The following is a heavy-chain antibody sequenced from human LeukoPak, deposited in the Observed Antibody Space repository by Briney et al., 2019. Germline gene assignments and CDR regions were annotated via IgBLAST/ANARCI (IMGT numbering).Heavy chain of an antibody. CDR3: ARAMDV. CDR2: IKQDGSEK. CDR1: GFTFSNYW. Sequence: GGSLRLSCAASGFTFSNYWMSWVRQAPGKRLEWVANIKQDGSEKYYVDSVKGRFTISRDNAKNSLYLQMNSLRAEDPAVYYGARAMDVWAKGTMVTVSS. V-gene: IGHV3-7*01. J-gene: IGHJ6*03.